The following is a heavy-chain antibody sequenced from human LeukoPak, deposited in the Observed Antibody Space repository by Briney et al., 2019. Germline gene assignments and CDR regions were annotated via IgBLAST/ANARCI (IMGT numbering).Heavy chain of an antibody. J-gene: IGHJ5*02. CDR3: ARQERYCSSISCLDP. V-gene: IGHV3-21*01. CDR2: ISSSSSYI. CDR1: GFTFSSYA. Sequence: GGSLRLSCAASGFTFSSYAMGWVRQAPGKGLECVSSISSSSSYIYYADSVKGRFTISRDNAKNSLFLQMNSLRAEDTAIYYCARQERYCSSISCLDPWGQGTLVTVSS. D-gene: IGHD2-2*01.